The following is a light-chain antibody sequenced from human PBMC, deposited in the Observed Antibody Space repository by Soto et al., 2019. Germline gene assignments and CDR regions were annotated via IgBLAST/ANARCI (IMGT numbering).Light chain of an antibody. Sequence: EIVLTQSPGTLSLSPVERATLSCRASQSVSSSYLVWHQQKPGQAPRLLIYAASRRATGIPDRFSGSGSGTDFTLTISRLEPEDFAVYYCQQYGSSITFGQGTKVDI. J-gene: IGKJ1*01. CDR3: QQYGSSIT. CDR2: AAS. V-gene: IGKV3-20*01. CDR1: QSVSSSY.